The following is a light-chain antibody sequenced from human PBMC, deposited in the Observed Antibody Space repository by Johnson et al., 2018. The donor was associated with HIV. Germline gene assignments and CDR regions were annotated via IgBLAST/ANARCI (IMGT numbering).Light chain of an antibody. V-gene: IGLV1-51*01. CDR1: SSNIGTNY. CDR2: DNN. Sequence: QSVLTQPPSVSAAQGQNVTISCSGSSSNIGTNYVSWYQQIPGTAPKLLIYDNNKRPSGIPDRFSGSKSGTSATLGITGLQPGDEADYYCGIWASRLWSYVFGTGTNVTVL. CDR3: GIWASRLWSYV. J-gene: IGLJ1*01.